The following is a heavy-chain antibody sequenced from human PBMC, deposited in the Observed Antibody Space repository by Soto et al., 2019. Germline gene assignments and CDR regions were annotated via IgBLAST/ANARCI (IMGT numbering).Heavy chain of an antibody. D-gene: IGHD4-4*01. CDR2: INPNSGGT. CDR1: GYTFTGYY. CDR3: ARGGPVTTYYYYYYGMDV. J-gene: IGHJ6*02. Sequence: ASVKVSCKASGYTFTGYYMHWVRQAPGQGLEWMGWINPNSGGTNYAQKFQGWVTMTRDTSISTAYMELSMLRSDDTAVYYCARGGPVTTYYYYYYGMDVWGQGTTVTVSS. V-gene: IGHV1-2*04.